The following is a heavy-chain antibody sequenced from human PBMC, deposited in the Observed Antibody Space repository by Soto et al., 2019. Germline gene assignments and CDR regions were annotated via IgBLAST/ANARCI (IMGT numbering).Heavy chain of an antibody. D-gene: IGHD2-2*01. Sequence: ASVKVSCKASGYTFTSYGISWVRQAPGQGLEWMGWISSYNGNTNYAQKVQGRVTMTTDKSTSTTYMELRSLRSDDTAVYYCARGPRYCSSTSCFSGVTWFDPWGQGTLVTVSS. V-gene: IGHV1-18*04. J-gene: IGHJ5*02. CDR3: ARGPRYCSSTSCFSGVTWFDP. CDR1: GYTFTSYG. CDR2: ISSYNGNT.